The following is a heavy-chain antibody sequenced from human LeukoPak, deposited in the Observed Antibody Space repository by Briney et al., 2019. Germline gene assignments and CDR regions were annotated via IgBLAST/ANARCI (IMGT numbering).Heavy chain of an antibody. CDR3: AKDGFEYYSYYMDV. CDR2: ISGGGGST. CDR1: GFTFSSYA. J-gene: IGHJ6*03. D-gene: IGHD3-10*01. Sequence: GGSLRLSCAASGFTFSSYAMSWVRQAPGKGLVWVSAISGGGGSTYYADSVKGRFTISRDNSKNTLYLQMNSLRAEDTAVYYCAKDGFEYYSYYMDVCGKGTTVTVSS. V-gene: IGHV3-23*01.